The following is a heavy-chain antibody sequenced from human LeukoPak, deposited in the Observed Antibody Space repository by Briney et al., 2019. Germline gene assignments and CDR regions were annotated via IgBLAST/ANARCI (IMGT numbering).Heavy chain of an antibody. V-gene: IGHV3-9*01. J-gene: IGHJ4*02. CDR3: AKDTPFGGSFQFDY. CDR2: ISWNSGSI. D-gene: IGHD3-16*01. CDR1: GFTFDDYA. Sequence: GRSLRLSCAASGFTFDDYAMHWVRHAPGPGLEWVSGISWNSGSIGYADSVKGRFTISRDNAKNSLYLQMSSLRAEDTALYYCAKDTPFGGSFQFDYWGQGTLVTVSS.